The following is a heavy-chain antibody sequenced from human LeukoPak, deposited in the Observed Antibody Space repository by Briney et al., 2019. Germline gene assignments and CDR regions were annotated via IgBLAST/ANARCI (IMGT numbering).Heavy chain of an antibody. CDR3: ARNSSDWYGYMDV. CDR2: ISTYNGYA. V-gene: IGHV1-18*01. Sequence: GASVTVSCKASDYTFTSYGISWVRQAPGQGLEWMGWISTYNGYANYAQKLQGRVTMTTETSTSTAYMELRSLRSDDTAVYYCARNSSDWYGYMDVWGKGTTVTVSS. D-gene: IGHD6-19*01. J-gene: IGHJ6*04. CDR1: DYTFTSYG.